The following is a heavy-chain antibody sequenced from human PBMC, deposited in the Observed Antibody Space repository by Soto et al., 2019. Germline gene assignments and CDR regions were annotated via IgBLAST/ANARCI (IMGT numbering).Heavy chain of an antibody. V-gene: IGHV3-23*01. D-gene: IGHD3-22*01. Sequence: GGSLRLSCAASGFMFNNYDMSWVRQAPGKGLEWVSTVSVSGGTTYYADSLKGRFTISRDNSKKTVYLQMNRLRADDTAIYYCAKGLYYYDSSGYRLFDYWGQGTLVTVSS. CDR1: GFMFNNYD. J-gene: IGHJ4*02. CDR2: VSVSGGTT. CDR3: AKGLYYYDSSGYRLFDY.